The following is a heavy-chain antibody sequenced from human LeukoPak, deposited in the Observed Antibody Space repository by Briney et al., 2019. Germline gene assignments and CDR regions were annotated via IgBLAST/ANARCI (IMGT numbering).Heavy chain of an antibody. CDR3: ARGPPQMIVPIY. D-gene: IGHD3-22*01. Sequence: GGSLRLSCAASGFTVSSNSLSWVRQAPGKGLEWVSVIYSGGSTYYADSVKGRFTISRDNSKNTLYLQMNSLRVEDTAVYYCARGPPQMIVPIYWGQGTLVTVSS. J-gene: IGHJ4*02. V-gene: IGHV3-53*01. CDR2: IYSGGST. CDR1: GFTVSSNS.